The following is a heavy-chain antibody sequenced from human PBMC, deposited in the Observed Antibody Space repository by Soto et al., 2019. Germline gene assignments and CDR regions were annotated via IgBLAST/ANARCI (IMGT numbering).Heavy chain of an antibody. J-gene: IGHJ4*02. D-gene: IGHD3-22*01. CDR1: GVTCIGYG. CDR3: AKDFEALDYDSSGYYLPIE. V-gene: IGHV3-30*18. Sequence: VVSLRLSCAASGVTCIGYGMHWVLQAPGKGLEWVAVISYDGSNKYYADSVKGRFTISRDNSKNTLYLQMNSLRAEDTAVYYCAKDFEALDYDSSGYYLPIEWGQGTLVTVSS. CDR2: ISYDGSNK.